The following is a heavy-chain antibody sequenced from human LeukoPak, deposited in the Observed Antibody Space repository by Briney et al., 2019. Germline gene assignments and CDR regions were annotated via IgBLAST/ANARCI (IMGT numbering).Heavy chain of an antibody. CDR1: GFSLSSYW. CDR3: AREGYFDSSGYDFGY. D-gene: IGHD3-22*01. CDR2: VNGDGSRT. Sequence: GGSLRLSCAASGFSLSSYWMHWVRQAPGKGLVWVLRVNGDGSRTSYADSVKGRFTISRDDAKNTLYLQMNSLRAEDTAAYYCAREGYFDSSGYDFGYWGQGTLVTVSS. J-gene: IGHJ4*02. V-gene: IGHV3-74*01.